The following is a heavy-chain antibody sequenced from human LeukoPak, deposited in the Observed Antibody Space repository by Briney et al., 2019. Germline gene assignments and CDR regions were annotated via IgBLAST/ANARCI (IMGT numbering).Heavy chain of an antibody. D-gene: IGHD1-26*01. CDR1: GGTFSSYT. J-gene: IGHJ4*02. V-gene: IGHV1-69*05. Sequence: SVRVSCKASGGTFSSYTISWVRQAPGQGLEWMEGIIPIFGTANYAQKFQGRVTITTDESTSTAYMELSSLRSEDTAVYYCASEWTSGSYGGYFDYWGQGTLVTVSS. CDR3: ASEWTSGSYGGYFDY. CDR2: IIPIFGTA.